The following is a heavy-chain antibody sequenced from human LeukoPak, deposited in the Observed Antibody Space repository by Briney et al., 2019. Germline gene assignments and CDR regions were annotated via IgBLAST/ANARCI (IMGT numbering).Heavy chain of an antibody. CDR1: GITFSTYW. CDR3: ARISSDSISYYDH. Sequence: GGSLRLSCAGSGITFSTYWMHWVRQAPGKGLEWVSRINSEGSTISYADSVKGRFTISRDNAKNTLFLQMNSLRAEDTAVYYCARISSDSISYYDHWGQGTPVTVSS. V-gene: IGHV3-74*01. D-gene: IGHD3-22*01. J-gene: IGHJ4*02. CDR2: INSEGSTI.